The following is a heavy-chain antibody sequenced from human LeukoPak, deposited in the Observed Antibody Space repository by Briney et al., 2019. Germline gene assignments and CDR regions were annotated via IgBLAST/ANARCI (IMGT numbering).Heavy chain of an antibody. V-gene: IGHV4-4*09. CDR3: ARQARDWGSGWFDP. J-gene: IGHJ5*02. D-gene: IGHD3/OR15-3a*01. CDR2: IYTSGST. Sequence: SETLSLTCTVSGVSISSYYWSWIRQPPGKGLEWIGYIYTSGSTNYNPSLKSRVTISVDTSKNQFSLKLSSVTAADTAVYYCARQARDWGSGWFDPWGQGTLVTVSS. CDR1: GVSISSYY.